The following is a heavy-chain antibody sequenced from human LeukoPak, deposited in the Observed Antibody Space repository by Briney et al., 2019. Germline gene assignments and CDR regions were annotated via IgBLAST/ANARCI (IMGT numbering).Heavy chain of an antibody. V-gene: IGHV3-23*01. CDR1: GFTFSSYA. CDR3: ARDGYFGSDSVTGAGALGDYYMDV. CDR2: INGSGGRT. Sequence: PGGSLRLSCAASGFTFSSYAMTWVRQAPGKGLEWVSDINGSGGRTNYADVVKGRFTISRDNSKNTLYLQMNSLRAEDTALYYCARDGYFGSDSVTGAGALGDYYMDVWGKGTTVTVSS. D-gene: IGHD3-9*01. J-gene: IGHJ6*03.